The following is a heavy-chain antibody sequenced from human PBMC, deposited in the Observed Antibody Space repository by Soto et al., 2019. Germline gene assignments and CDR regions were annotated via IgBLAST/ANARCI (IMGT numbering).Heavy chain of an antibody. CDR3: ARAQPPVGASYYFDF. Sequence: SQTLSLTCVISGDSVSSKSAAWNWIRQSPSGGLEWLGRIYYRSKWYHEYAVTVESRITIDPDTSQNQFPLHLHSVTPDDTAVYYCARAQPPVGASYYFDFWGQGALVTVSS. CDR1: GDSVSSKSAA. D-gene: IGHD1-26*01. CDR2: IYYRSKWYH. V-gene: IGHV6-1*01. J-gene: IGHJ4*02.